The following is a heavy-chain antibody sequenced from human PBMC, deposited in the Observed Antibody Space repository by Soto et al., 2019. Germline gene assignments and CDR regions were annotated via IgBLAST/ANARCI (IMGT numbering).Heavy chain of an antibody. J-gene: IGHJ6*02. CDR3: AKDLPSKGETSYYDFWSGYYTGPLYYGMDV. V-gene: IGHV3-23*01. CDR2: ISGSGGST. CDR1: GFTFSSYA. Sequence: PGGSLRLSCAASGFTFSSYAMSWVRQAPGKGLEWVSAISGSGGSTYYADSVKGRFTISRDNSKNTLYLQMNSLRAEDTAVYYCAKDLPSKGETSYYDFWSGYYTGPLYYGMDVWGQGTTVTVSS. D-gene: IGHD3-3*01.